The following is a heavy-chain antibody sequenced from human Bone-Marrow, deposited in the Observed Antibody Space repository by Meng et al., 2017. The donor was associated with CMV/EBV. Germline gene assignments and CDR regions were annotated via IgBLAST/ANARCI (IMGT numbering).Heavy chain of an antibody. CDR1: GYTFTGYY. J-gene: IGHJ6*02. CDR2: INPSGGST. D-gene: IGHD3-10*01. V-gene: IGHV1-46*01. Sequence: ASVKVSCKASGYTFTGYYMHWVRQAPGQGLEWMGIINPSGGSTSYAQKFQGRVTMTRDTSTSTVYMELSSLRSEDTAVYYCARDPYITKNPQPRYGMDVWGQGTTVTVSS. CDR3: ARDPYITKNPQPRYGMDV.